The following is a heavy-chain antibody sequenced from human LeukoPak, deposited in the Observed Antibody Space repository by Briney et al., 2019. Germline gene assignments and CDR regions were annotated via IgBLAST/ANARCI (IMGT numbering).Heavy chain of an antibody. D-gene: IGHD6-19*01. V-gene: IGHV3-21*01. CDR2: ISSSSSYM. J-gene: IGHJ4*02. CDR3: ARDSGWSFDY. Sequence: PGGSLRLSCAASGFTFSSYSMNWVRQAPGKGLEWVSSISSSSSYMYYADSVKGRFTISRDNAKNSLYLQMNSLRAEHTAVYYCARDSGWSFDYWGQGTLVTVSS. CDR1: GFTFSSYS.